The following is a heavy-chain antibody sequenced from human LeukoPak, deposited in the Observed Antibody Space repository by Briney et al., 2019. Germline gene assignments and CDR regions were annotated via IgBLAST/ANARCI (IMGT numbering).Heavy chain of an antibody. D-gene: IGHD1-7*01. Sequence: SETLSLTCTVSGGSISSYYWSWIRQPPGKGLEWIGYIYYSGSTNYNPSLKSRVTISVDTSKNQFSLKLSSVTAADTAAYYCARDQETGTTGAFDIWGQGTMVTVSS. CDR3: ARDQETGTTGAFDI. CDR2: IYYSGST. CDR1: GGSISSYY. J-gene: IGHJ3*02. V-gene: IGHV4-59*01.